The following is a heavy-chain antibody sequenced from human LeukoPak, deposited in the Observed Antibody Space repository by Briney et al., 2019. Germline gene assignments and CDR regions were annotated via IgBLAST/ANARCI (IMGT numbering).Heavy chain of an antibody. CDR3: ARDLTSGTGAFDI. D-gene: IGHD3/OR15-3a*01. V-gene: IGHV4-59*01. CDR2: IYYSGST. CDR1: GGSISSYS. Sequence: SETLSLTCTVSGGSISSYSWSWIRQPPGKGLEWIGYIYYSGSTNYNPSLKSRVTISVDTSKNQFSLKLSSVTAAGTAVYYCARDLTSGTGAFDIWGQGTMVTVSS. J-gene: IGHJ3*02.